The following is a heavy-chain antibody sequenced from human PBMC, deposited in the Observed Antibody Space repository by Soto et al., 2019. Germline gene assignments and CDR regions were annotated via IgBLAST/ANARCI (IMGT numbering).Heavy chain of an antibody. CDR1: TDTSRFTNFY. J-gene: IGHJ4*02. CDR2: SSYNGGT. V-gene: IGHV4-39*01. D-gene: IGHD3-10*01. CDR3: ARHRIEVVWRGFDF. Sequence: PSETMSLTGTVSTDTSRFTNFYWCWIRRPPGKGLQWIGSSSYNGGTFYNPSLKGRVVISFDTSKKQSSLQVTSVTAADTAVYFCARHRIEVVWRGFDFWGQGSPVTVSS.